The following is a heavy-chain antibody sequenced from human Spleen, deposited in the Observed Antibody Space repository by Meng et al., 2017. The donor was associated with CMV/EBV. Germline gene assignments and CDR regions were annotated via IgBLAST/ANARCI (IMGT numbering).Heavy chain of an antibody. CDR3: ARYPRGGIEADDYYYGMDV. Sequence: VSVKVSCKASGYTFTGYYMHWVRQAPGQGLEWMGWINSYSGGTNYAQKFQGRVTMTRDTSISTAYMELSGLKSDDTALYYCARYPRGGIEADDYYYGMDVWGQGTTVTVSS. CDR2: INSYSGGT. J-gene: IGHJ6*02. CDR1: GYTFTGYY. D-gene: IGHD6-13*01. V-gene: IGHV1-2*02.